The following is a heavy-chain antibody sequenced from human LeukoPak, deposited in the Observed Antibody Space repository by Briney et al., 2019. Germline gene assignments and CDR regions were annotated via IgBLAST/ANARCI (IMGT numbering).Heavy chain of an antibody. CDR1: GFTFSSYG. CDR2: ISGSGGGT. D-gene: IGHD3-16*02. Sequence: GGTLRLSCAASGFTFSSYGLNWVRQAPGKGLEWVSGISGSGGGTYYADSVKGRFTISRDNSKNTLYLQMNSLRAEDTAVYYCAKVASYYDYVWGSYRYIDYWGQGTLVTVSS. CDR3: AKVASYYDYVWGSYRYIDY. V-gene: IGHV3-23*01. J-gene: IGHJ4*02.